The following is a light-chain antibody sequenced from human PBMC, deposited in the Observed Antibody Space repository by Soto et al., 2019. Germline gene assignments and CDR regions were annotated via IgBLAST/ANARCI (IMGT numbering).Light chain of an antibody. CDR1: QNVYTW. Sequence: DAQVSQSPSTLSASVGDRVTITCRASQNVYTWLAWYQQKPGRAPSLIIYDASTLERGVPSRFSGSGSGTEFTLIISNLQPDDFATYYCQQFKDYVWTFGQGTKVDIK. CDR2: DAS. CDR3: QQFKDYVWT. J-gene: IGKJ1*01. V-gene: IGKV1-5*01.